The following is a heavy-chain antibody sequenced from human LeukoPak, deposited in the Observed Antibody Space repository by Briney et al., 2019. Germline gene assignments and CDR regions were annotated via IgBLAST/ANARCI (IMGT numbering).Heavy chain of an antibody. D-gene: IGHD3-10*01. CDR1: GFTFSSYD. CDR2: IGTAGDT. CDR3: AKEGDYYGSGSHRDAFDM. J-gene: IGHJ3*02. Sequence: PGGSLRLSCAASGFTFSSYDMHWVRQATGKGLEWVSAIGTAGDTYYPGSVKGRFTISRENAKNSLYLQMNSLRAGDTAVYYCAKEGDYYGSGSHRDAFDMWGQGTMVTVSS. V-gene: IGHV3-13*01.